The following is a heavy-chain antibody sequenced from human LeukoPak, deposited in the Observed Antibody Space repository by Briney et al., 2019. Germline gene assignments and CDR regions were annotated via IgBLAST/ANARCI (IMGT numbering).Heavy chain of an antibody. CDR3: ARAPSTYYDFWSGLRYFDY. CDR1: GGSFSSYY. CDR2: INHSGST. D-gene: IGHD3-3*01. Sequence: PSETLSLTCAVYGGSFSSYYWSWIRQPPGKGLEWIGEINHSGSTNYNPSLKSRVTISVDTSKNQFSLKLSSVTAADTAVYYCARAPSTYYDFWSGLRYFDYWGQGTLVTVSS. J-gene: IGHJ4*02. V-gene: IGHV4-34*01.